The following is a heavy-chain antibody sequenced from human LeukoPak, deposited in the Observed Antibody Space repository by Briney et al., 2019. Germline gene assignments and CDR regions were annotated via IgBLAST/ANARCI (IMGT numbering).Heavy chain of an antibody. V-gene: IGHV4-61*02. Sequence: SQTLSLTCTVSGGSISSGSYYWSWIRQPAGKGLEWIGRIYTSGSTNYNPSLKSRVTISVDTSENQFSLKLSSVTAADTAVYYCARGLTMVRGGNYYYMDVWGKGTTVTVSS. CDR3: ARGLTMVRGGNYYYMDV. CDR1: GGSISSGSYY. D-gene: IGHD3-10*01. J-gene: IGHJ6*03. CDR2: IYTSGST.